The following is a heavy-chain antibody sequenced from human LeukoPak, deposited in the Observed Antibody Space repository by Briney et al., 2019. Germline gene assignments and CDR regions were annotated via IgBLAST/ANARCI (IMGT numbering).Heavy chain of an antibody. D-gene: IGHD1-7*01. Sequence: GGSLRLSCAASGFTFTDYALSWVRQAPGKGLEWVANIKVDGSERYYVDSVKGRFTISRDNAKNSLYLQMNSLRAEDTAIYYCARDWNYGFDYWGQGTLVTVSS. CDR1: GFTFTDYA. CDR3: ARDWNYGFDY. J-gene: IGHJ4*02. CDR2: IKVDGSER. V-gene: IGHV3-7*01.